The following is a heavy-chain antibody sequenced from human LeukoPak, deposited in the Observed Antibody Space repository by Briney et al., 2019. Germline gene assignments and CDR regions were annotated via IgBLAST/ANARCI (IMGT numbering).Heavy chain of an antibody. Sequence: SETLSLTCTVSGGSISNCYWSWIRQPPGKGLEWIGSIYYSGSTYYNPSLKSRVTISVDTSKNQFSLKLSSVTAADTAVYYCARLGIQLWPFDYWGQGTLVTVSS. D-gene: IGHD5-18*01. CDR1: GGSISNCY. J-gene: IGHJ4*02. V-gene: IGHV4-39*01. CDR2: IYYSGST. CDR3: ARLGIQLWPFDY.